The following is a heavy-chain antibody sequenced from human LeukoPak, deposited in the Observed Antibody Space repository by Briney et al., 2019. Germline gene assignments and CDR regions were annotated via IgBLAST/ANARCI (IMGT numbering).Heavy chain of an antibody. D-gene: IGHD2-15*01. J-gene: IGHJ4*02. CDR2: INHSGSI. CDR3: ARGLSRLPPGGY. V-gene: IGHV4-34*01. Sequence: MTSETLSLTCAVYGGSLSGYYWSWIRQPPGKGLQWIGEINHSGSIKNNASLKSRVTISIDTSKNQFSLKLSSVTAADTAVYYCARGLSRLPPGGYWGQGTLVTVSS. CDR1: GGSLSGYY.